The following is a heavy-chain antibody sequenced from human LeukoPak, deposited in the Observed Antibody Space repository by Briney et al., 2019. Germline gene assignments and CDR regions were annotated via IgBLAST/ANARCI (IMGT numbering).Heavy chain of an antibody. CDR3: TTKSSDSGAYYDY. J-gene: IGHJ4*02. D-gene: IGHD3-22*01. CDR1: GFTVSSNY. Sequence: GGSLRLSCAASGFTVSSNYMSWVRQAPGKGLEWVSVIYSGGRTYYADSVKGRFTISRDNSTNTLYLQMNSLRAEDTAVYYWTTKSSDSGAYYDYWGQGTLVTVSS. CDR2: IYSGGRT. V-gene: IGHV3-53*01.